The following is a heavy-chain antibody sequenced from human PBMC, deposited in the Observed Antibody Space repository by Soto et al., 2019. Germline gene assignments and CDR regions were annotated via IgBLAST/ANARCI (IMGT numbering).Heavy chain of an antibody. CDR1: GFSLRTTGEG. J-gene: IGHJ4*02. V-gene: IGHV2-5*02. D-gene: IGHD6-19*01. CDR2: IYWDADK. CDR3: AHRKRTITVATYFDL. Sequence: QITLKESGPTLVKPTQTLTLTCTFSGFSLRTTGEGVGWIRQTPGKALEWLALIYWDADKRYSPSLKNRLTISTDTSESQVVLTMTNMDPVDTGTYFCAHRKRTITVATYFDLWGQGTPVTVPS.